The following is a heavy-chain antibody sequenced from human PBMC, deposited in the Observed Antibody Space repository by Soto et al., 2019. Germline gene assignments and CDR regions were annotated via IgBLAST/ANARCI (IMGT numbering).Heavy chain of an antibody. CDR1: GFTFSRYA. CDR3: AKDGKMRTKVWFPAGYGMDG. Sequence: EVQLVESGGGLVKPGGSLRLSCAASGFTFSRYAMNWVRQAPGRGLKWISGISVSGDNTSYVESVRGRFTVYRDNSKNTQYLQMKNLRAEDTALYYCAKDGKMRTKVWFPAGYGMDGWGQGTTVTVSS. D-gene: IGHD3-10*01. V-gene: IGHV3-23*04. J-gene: IGHJ6*02. CDR2: ISVSGDNT.